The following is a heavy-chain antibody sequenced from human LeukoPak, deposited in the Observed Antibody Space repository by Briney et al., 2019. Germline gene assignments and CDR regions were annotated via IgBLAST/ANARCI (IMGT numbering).Heavy chain of an antibody. CDR3: ARHIIVDNWFDP. CDR1: GGSISSGDYY. Sequence: PSQTLSLTCTVSGGSISSGDYYWSWIRQPPGKGLEWIGSIYYSGSTYYNPSLKSRVTISVDTSKNQFSLKLSSVTAADTAVYYCARHIIVDNWFDPWGQGTLVTVSS. J-gene: IGHJ5*02. D-gene: IGHD2-15*01. CDR2: IYYSGST. V-gene: IGHV4-39*01.